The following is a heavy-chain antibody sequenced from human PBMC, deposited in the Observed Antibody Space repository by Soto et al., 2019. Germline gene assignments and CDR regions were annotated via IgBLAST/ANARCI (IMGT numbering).Heavy chain of an antibody. CDR3: ARERYQVISDGMDV. CDR1: GYTFTGYY. V-gene: IGHV1-2*02. J-gene: IGHJ6*02. Sequence: QVQLVQSGAEVKTPGASVRVSCKASGYTFTGYYIHWVREAPGQGLEWMGWINPQTGGTSYAQKFQGRVTLSRDTSINTAYLELSRLTFDHAAVYFCARERYQVISDGMDVWGQGTTVTVSS. D-gene: IGHD2-2*01. CDR2: INPQTGGT.